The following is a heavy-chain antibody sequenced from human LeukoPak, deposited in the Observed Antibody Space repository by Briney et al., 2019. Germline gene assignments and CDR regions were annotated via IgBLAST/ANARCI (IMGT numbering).Heavy chain of an antibody. J-gene: IGHJ3*02. V-gene: IGHV4-59*01. CDR3: ASRTIAAAGWGDDAFDI. Sequence: SETLSLTCTVSGGSISSYYWRWIRQPPGKGLEWIGHIYYSGSTNYNPSLKSRVTISVDTSKNQFSLKLSSVTAADTAVYYCASRTIAAAGWGDDAFDIWGQGTMVTVSS. D-gene: IGHD6-13*01. CDR1: GGSISSYY. CDR2: IYYSGST.